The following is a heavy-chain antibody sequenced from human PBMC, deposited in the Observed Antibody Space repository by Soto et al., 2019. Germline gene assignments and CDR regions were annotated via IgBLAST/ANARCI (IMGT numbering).Heavy chain of an antibody. Sequence: LRLSCVASGFSFSSYTMNWLRQAPGKGLEWVSGVSGNGGNTYYADSVKGRFSISRDNSKNTLYLQLNSLRAEDTAIYYCAKDRMGASGWFDPWGQGTPVTVSS. CDR3: AKDRMGASGWFDP. V-gene: IGHV3-23*01. CDR2: VSGNGGNT. D-gene: IGHD1-26*01. J-gene: IGHJ5*02. CDR1: GFSFSSYT.